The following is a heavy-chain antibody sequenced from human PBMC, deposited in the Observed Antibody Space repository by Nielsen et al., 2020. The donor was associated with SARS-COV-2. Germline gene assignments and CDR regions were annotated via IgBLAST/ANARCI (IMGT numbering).Heavy chain of an antibody. D-gene: IGHD5-18*01. J-gene: IGHJ4*02. CDR1: GFTFSSYG. Sequence: GESLKISCAASGFTFSSYGMHWVRQAPGKGLEWVAVISYDGSNKYYADSVKGRFTISRDNSKNTLYLQMTSLRAEDTAVYSWAKGRSGGYITPFDYWGQGTLVTVSS. V-gene: IGHV3-30*18. CDR2: ISYDGSNK. CDR3: AKGRSGGYITPFDY.